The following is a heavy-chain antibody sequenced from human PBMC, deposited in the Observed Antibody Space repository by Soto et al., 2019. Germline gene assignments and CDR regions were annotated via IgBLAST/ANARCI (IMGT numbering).Heavy chain of an antibody. Sequence: PSETLSLTCTVSGGTVTNSSYYWGWIRQSPGKGLEWLGSVYYRGRSYSKSSVKSRVTISVDTSKNRFSLSLNSVTASDTAVSFCLSPRTTVPRKAYFGYWGPGALVTVSS. CDR2: VYYRGRS. V-gene: IGHV4-39*01. J-gene: IGHJ4*02. D-gene: IGHD4-17*01. CDR1: GGTVTNSSYY. CDR3: LSPRTTVPRKAYFGY.